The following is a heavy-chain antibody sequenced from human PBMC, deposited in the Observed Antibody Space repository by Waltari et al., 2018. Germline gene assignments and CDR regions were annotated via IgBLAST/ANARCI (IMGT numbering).Heavy chain of an antibody. V-gene: IGHV1-69*02. J-gene: IGHJ6*02. CDR3: AKEYCSSTSCYGGYYYGMDV. CDR1: GGTFSSYT. CDR2: IIPILGIA. Sequence: QVQLVQSGAEVKKPGSSVKVSCKASGGTFSSYTISWVRQAPGHGLEWMGRIIPILGIANYAQKFQGRVTITADKSTSTAYMELSSLRSEDTAVYYCAKEYCSSTSCYGGYYYGMDVWGQGTTVTVSS. D-gene: IGHD2-2*01.